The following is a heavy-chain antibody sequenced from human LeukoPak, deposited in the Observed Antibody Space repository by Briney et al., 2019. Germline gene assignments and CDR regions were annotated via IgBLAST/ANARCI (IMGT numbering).Heavy chain of an antibody. V-gene: IGHV4-39*01. Sequence: SETLSLTCTVSGGSISSRNYYWGWIRQLPGKGLEWIGSIYYSGSTYYNPSLKSRVTISADTSKNQFSLKLSSVTAADTAVYYCASRGISRGSEYFQPWGQGTLVTVSS. CDR2: IYYSGST. J-gene: IGHJ1*01. CDR3: ASRGISRGSEYFQP. CDR1: GGSISSRNYY. D-gene: IGHD2/OR15-2a*01.